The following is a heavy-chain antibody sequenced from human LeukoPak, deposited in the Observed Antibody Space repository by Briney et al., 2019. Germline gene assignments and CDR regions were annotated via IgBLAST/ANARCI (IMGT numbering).Heavy chain of an antibody. CDR2: IKQDGSEE. D-gene: IGHD6-19*01. Sequence: PGGSLRLSCAASGFSFNTYLMSWVRQAPGEGLEWVANIKQDGSEEDYVDSVKGRFTISRDNAKNSLYLQMNSLRAEDTAVYYCARDRYSSDWQFFDYWGQGTLVTVSS. CDR1: GFSFNTYL. CDR3: ARDRYSSDWQFFDY. J-gene: IGHJ4*02. V-gene: IGHV3-7*01.